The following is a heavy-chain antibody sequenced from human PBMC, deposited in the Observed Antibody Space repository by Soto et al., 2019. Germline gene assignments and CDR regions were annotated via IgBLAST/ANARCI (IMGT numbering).Heavy chain of an antibody. CDR3: TRLPPARRGYCSGGSCYPFDY. CDR1: GFTFSSYA. D-gene: IGHD2-15*01. J-gene: IGHJ4*02. Sequence: PGGSLRLSCAASGFTFSSYAMSWVRQAPGKGLEWVGYITSKNYGGTTEYAASVKGRFAISRDDSKSIVYLQMNSLKTEDTAIYYCTRLPPARRGYCSGGSCYPFDYWGQGTLVTVSS. CDR2: ITSKNYGGTT. V-gene: IGHV3-49*04.